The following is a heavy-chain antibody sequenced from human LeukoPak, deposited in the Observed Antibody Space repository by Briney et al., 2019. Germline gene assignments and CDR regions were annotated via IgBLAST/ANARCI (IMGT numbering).Heavy chain of an antibody. CDR1: GFTFSSYS. V-gene: IGHV3-48*01. CDR3: AKDPTGSSSYYFDY. D-gene: IGHD6-6*01. Sequence: GGSLRLSCAASGFTFSSYSMNWVRQAPGKGLEWVSYISSSSSTIYYADSVKGRFTISRDNSKNTLYLQMNSLRAEDTAVYYCAKDPTGSSSYYFDYWGQGTLVTVSS. J-gene: IGHJ4*02. CDR2: ISSSSSTI.